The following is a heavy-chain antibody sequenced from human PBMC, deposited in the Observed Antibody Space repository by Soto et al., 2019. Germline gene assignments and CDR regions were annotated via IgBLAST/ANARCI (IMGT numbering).Heavy chain of an antibody. V-gene: IGHV2-26*01. CDR2: IFSNDEK. CDR1: GFSLSNARMG. Sequence: QVTLKESGPVLVKPTETLTLTCTVSGFSLSNARMGVSWIRQPPGKALEWLAHIFSNDEKSYSTSLKRRLTISKDTSKSQVVLTMTNMDPVDTATYCCARMSGYCSGGSCHDYWRKGTLVTVSS. D-gene: IGHD2-15*01. J-gene: IGHJ4*02. CDR3: ARMSGYCSGGSCHDY.